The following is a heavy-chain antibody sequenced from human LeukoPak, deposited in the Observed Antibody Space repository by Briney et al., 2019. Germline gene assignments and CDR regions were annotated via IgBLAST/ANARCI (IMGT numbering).Heavy chain of an antibody. J-gene: IGHJ4*02. V-gene: IGHV3-30*18. D-gene: IGHD6-25*01. CDR3: AKAAARGTYYFDY. CDR2: ISYDGSNK. Sequence: GGSLRLSCAASGFTFSSYGMHWVRQAPGKGLEWVAVISYDGSNKYYADSVKGRFTISRDNSKNTLYLQMNSLRAEDTAVYYCAKAAARGTYYFDYWGQGTLVTVSS. CDR1: GFTFSSYG.